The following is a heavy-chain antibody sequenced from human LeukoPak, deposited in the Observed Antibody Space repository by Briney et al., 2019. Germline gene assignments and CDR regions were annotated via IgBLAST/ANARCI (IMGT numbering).Heavy chain of an antibody. CDR3: ARAGLGDAFDI. V-gene: IGHV4-34*01. CDR1: GGSFSGYY. CDR2: INHSGST. J-gene: IGHJ3*02. Sequence: SETLSLTCAVYGGSFSGYYWSWIRQPPGKGLEWIGEINHSGSTNYNPSLKSRVTISVDTSKNQFSLRLRSVTAADTAVYYCARAGLGDAFDIWGQGTMVTVSS. D-gene: IGHD5-12*01.